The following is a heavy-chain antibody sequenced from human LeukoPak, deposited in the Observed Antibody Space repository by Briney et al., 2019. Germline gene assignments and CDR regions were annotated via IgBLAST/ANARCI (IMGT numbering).Heavy chain of an antibody. J-gene: IGHJ6*02. CDR3: ARDDAGGFWSGYPAYGMDV. V-gene: IGHV4-59*12. CDR2: IYYSGST. D-gene: IGHD3-3*01. Sequence: SETLSLTCTVSGGSISSYYWSWIRQPPGKGLEWIGYIYYSGSTNYNPSLKSRVTMSVDTSKNQFSLKLSSVTAADTAVYYCARDDAGGFWSGYPAYGMDVWGQGTTVTVSS. CDR1: GGSISSYY.